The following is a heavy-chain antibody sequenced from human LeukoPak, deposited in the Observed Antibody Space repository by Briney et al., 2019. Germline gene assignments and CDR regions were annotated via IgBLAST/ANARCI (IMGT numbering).Heavy chain of an antibody. Sequence: GGSLRLSCAASGFTFDDYGMSWDRQAPGKGLEWVSGINWNGGSTGYADSVKGRFTISRDNAKNSLYLQMNSLRAEDTALYYCARGLYYYDSSGYYYLGYWGQGTLVTVSS. CDR3: ARGLYYYDSSGYYYLGY. V-gene: IGHV3-20*04. CDR1: GFTFDDYG. D-gene: IGHD3-22*01. J-gene: IGHJ4*02. CDR2: INWNGGST.